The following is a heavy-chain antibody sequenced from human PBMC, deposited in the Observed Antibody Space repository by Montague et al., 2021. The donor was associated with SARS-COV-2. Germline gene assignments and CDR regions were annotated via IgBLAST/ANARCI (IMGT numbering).Heavy chain of an antibody. J-gene: IGHJ4*02. D-gene: IGHD1-26*01. Sequence: SETLSLTCTVSGGSVSSSYRYWGWHRPPPGQGLEWHGIVYYSGYTYYXXXVKGRITISIDASKYQFSLKSNSLTATDAAFYRCARRRLREDYFGFWGQGTLVTVSS. CDR3: ARRRLREDYFGF. CDR2: VYYSGYT. CDR1: GGSVSSSYRY. V-gene: IGHV4-39*01.